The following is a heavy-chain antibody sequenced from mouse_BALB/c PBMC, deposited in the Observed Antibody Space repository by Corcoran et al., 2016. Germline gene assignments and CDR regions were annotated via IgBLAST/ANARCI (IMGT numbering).Heavy chain of an antibody. J-gene: IGHJ3*01. CDR1: GYTFSSYW. Sequence: QVQLQQSGAELMKPGASVKISCKATGYTFSSYWIEWVKQRPGHGLEWIGEILPGSGSTNYNEKFKGKATFTADTSSNTAYMQLSSLTAEDSAVDYCARAWEGFAYWGQGTLVTVSA. CDR2: ILPGSGST. V-gene: IGHV1-9*01. D-gene: IGHD4-1*01. CDR3: ARAWEGFAY.